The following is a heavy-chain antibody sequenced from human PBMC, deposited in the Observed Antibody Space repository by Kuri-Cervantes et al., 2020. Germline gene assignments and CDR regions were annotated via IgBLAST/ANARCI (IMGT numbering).Heavy chain of an antibody. CDR1: GYSFTSYW. J-gene: IGHJ3*02. CDR3: ARQEGPYYYDSSGYLRAFDI. D-gene: IGHD3-22*01. V-gene: IGHV5-51*01. Sequence: GGSLRLSCKGSGYSFTSYWIGWVRQMPGKGLEWMGIIYPGDSDTRYSPSFQGQATISADKSISTAYLQWSSLKASDTAMYYCARQEGPYYYDSSGYLRAFDIWGQGTMVTVSS. CDR2: IYPGDSDT.